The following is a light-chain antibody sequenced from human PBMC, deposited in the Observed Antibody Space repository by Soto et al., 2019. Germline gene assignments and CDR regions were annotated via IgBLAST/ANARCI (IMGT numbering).Light chain of an antibody. J-gene: IGLJ2*01. CDR3: ASYTSHTTLI. V-gene: IGLV2-14*01. CDR1: SSDIGAYNY. CDR2: DVN. Sequence: QSALTQPASVSGSPGQSITISCTGSSSDIGAYNYVSWYRQVPGKAPKLMINDVNNRPSGVSSRFSGSKSGNTASLTISGLQAEDEADYYCASYTSHTTLIFGGGTQLTVL.